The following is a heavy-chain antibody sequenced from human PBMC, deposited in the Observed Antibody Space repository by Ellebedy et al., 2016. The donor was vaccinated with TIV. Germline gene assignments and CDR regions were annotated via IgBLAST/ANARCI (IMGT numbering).Heavy chain of an antibody. D-gene: IGHD3-10*01. CDR3: LRSHGGY. CDR1: GGSMNTYY. Sequence: MPSETLSLTCTVSGGSMNTYYWNWMRQPPGKGLEWIGNIYYSGSTKYNPSLKSRVPISVDTSKNQFSLKLTSVTAADTAVYYCLRSHGGYWGQGTLVTVSS. J-gene: IGHJ4*02. CDR2: IYYSGST. V-gene: IGHV4-59*01.